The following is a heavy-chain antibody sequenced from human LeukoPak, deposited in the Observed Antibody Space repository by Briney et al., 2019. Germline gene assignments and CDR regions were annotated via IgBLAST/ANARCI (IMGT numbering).Heavy chain of an antibody. V-gene: IGHV1-2*02. Sequence: WASVKVSCKASGYTFIDYYIHWMRQAPGQGLEWLGWINPNSGGTNYAQKVQGRVNLIRETSINTAYMELSRLTSDDTALYYCARSGSRGRSYDDAFDIWGQGTMVTVSS. CDR2: INPNSGGT. CDR3: ARSGSRGRSYDDAFDI. D-gene: IGHD3-10*01. J-gene: IGHJ3*02. CDR1: GYTFIDYY.